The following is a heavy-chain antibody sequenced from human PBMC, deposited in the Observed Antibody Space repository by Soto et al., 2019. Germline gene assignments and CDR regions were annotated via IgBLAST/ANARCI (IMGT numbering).Heavy chain of an antibody. CDR2: INHSGST. CDR3: ARGPQYCSSTSCPEQGYYYYYMDV. Sequence: QVQLQQWGAGLLKPSETLSLTCAVYGGSFSGYYWSWIRQPPGKGLEWIGEINHSGSTNYNPSLKCRVTISVDTSKNQFSLKLSSVTGADTAVYYCARGPQYCSSTSCPEQGYYYYYMDVWGKGTTVTVSS. CDR1: GGSFSGYY. J-gene: IGHJ6*03. D-gene: IGHD2-2*01. V-gene: IGHV4-34*01.